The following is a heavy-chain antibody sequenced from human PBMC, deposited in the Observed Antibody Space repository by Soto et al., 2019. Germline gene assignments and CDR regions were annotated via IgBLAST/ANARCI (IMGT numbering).Heavy chain of an antibody. J-gene: IGHJ4*02. V-gene: IGHV1-18*04. CDR1: GYTFTSYS. D-gene: IGHD6-6*01. CDR2: ISAYNGNT. Sequence: ASVKVSCKASGYTFTSYSISWVRQAPGQGLEWMGWISAYNGNTKYAQKLQGRVTMTTDTSTSTAYMELRSLKSDDTAVYYCARTEYSSSSRASDFWGQGTLVTVSS. CDR3: ARTEYSSSSRASDF.